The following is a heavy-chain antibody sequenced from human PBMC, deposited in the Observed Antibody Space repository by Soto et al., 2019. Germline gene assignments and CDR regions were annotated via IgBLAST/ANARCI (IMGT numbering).Heavy chain of an antibody. V-gene: IGHV3-33*01. D-gene: IGHD6-13*01. CDR3: ARDGSSWSPLDY. Sequence: QVQLAESGGGVVQPGRSLRLPCAASRFTFSSYGMHWVRQAPGKGLEWVAVIWYDGSNKYYADSVKGRFTISRNNSKNTLYLQMNSLRAEDTAVYYCARDGSSWSPLDYWGQGTLVTFSS. CDR1: RFTFSSYG. J-gene: IGHJ4*02. CDR2: IWYDGSNK.